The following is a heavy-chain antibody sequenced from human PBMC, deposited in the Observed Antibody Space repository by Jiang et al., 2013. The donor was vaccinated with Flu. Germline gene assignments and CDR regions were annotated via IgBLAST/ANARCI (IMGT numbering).Heavy chain of an antibody. Sequence: GLEWMGWISAYNGNTNYAQKLQGRVTMTTDTSTSTAYMELRSLGSDDTAVYYCASGRYNWNYGLFDYWGQGTLVTVSS. J-gene: IGHJ4*02. CDR3: ASGRYNWNYGLFDY. V-gene: IGHV1-18*01. CDR2: ISAYNGNT. D-gene: IGHD1-7*01.